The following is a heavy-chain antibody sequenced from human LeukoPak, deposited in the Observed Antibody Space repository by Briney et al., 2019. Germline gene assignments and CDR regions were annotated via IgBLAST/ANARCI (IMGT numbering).Heavy chain of an antibody. CDR1: GYTFTDYY. J-gene: IGHJ4*02. D-gene: IGHD3-16*01. CDR2: IDPRSGGT. Sequence: ASVKVSCKASGYTFTDYYIHWVRRAPGQGLEWMGWIDPRSGGTRCTQKFQGRVTVTRDTSISTVYLDLSGMTFDDTALYYCATDNYGTLDYWGQGTLVTVSS. CDR3: ATDNYGTLDY. V-gene: IGHV1-2*02.